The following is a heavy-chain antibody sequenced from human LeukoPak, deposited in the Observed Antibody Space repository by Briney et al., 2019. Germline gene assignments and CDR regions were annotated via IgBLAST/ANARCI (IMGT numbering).Heavy chain of an antibody. CDR2: INSDGSIT. Sequence: GGSLRLSCAASVFTFIIYWRNSVRQAPGKGRLWGSRINSDGSITTYADSVKGRFTISRDNAKNKLYLKMKSLRAEDTAVYYCATIAAAGIDYWGQGTLVTVSS. J-gene: IGHJ4*02. CDR3: ATIAAAGIDY. CDR1: VFTFIIYW. V-gene: IGHV3-74*01. D-gene: IGHD6-13*01.